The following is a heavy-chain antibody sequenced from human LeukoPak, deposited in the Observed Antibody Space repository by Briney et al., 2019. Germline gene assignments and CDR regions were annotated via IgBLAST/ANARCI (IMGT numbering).Heavy chain of an antibody. CDR3: ARAGTRMVYADY. J-gene: IGHJ4*02. D-gene: IGHD2-8*01. CDR2: ISSSSRTI. Sequence: GGSLRLSCGASGFTFSDYGMNWVRQAPGRGLEWVSYISSSSRTIYYADSVKGRFTISRDNAKNTLYLQMNSLRAEDTAVYYCARAGTRMVYADYWGQGTLVTVSS. V-gene: IGHV3-48*04. CDR1: GFTFSDYG.